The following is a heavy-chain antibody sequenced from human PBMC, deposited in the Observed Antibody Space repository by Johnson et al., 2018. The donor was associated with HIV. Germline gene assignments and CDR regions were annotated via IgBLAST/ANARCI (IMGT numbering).Heavy chain of an antibody. CDR1: GFTFSSYA. V-gene: IGHV3-30*04. CDR2: ISYDGSKK. CDR3: ATLNGHAFDI. Sequence: QVQLVESGGGVVQPGRSLRLSCAASGFTFSSYAMHWVCQAPGKGLEWVAVISYDGSKKYYADSVKGRFTISRDNSKNTLYLQMNSLRAEDTAVYYCATLNGHAFDIWGQGTMVTVSS. J-gene: IGHJ3*02.